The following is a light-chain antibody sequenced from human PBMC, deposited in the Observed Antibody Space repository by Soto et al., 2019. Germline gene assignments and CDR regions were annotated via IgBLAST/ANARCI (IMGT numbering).Light chain of an antibody. CDR3: CSFAAGTTYV. J-gene: IGLJ1*01. Sequence: QSALTQPASVSGSPGQSITLSCTGTSSDVGTYNLVSWYQQHPGKAPKLLISEGGKRPSGVSDRFSGSKSGKTASLTISGLQAEDEADYYCCSFAAGTTYVFGTGTKLTVL. CDR1: SSDVGTYNL. V-gene: IGLV2-23*01. CDR2: EGG.